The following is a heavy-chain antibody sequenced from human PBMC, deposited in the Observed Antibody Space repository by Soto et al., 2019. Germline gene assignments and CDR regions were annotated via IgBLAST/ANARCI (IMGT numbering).Heavy chain of an antibody. CDR3: ARGKRDYYDSSGYPYFDY. V-gene: IGHV4-30-4*01. J-gene: IGHJ4*02. CDR2: IYYSGST. Sequence: QVQLQESGPGLVKPSQTLSLTCTVSGGSISSGDYYWSWIRQPPGKGLEWIGYIYYSGSTYYNPYLKSRVTISVDTSKNQFSLKLSSVTAADTAVYYCARGKRDYYDSSGYPYFDYWGQGTLVTVSS. D-gene: IGHD3-22*01. CDR1: GGSISSGDYY.